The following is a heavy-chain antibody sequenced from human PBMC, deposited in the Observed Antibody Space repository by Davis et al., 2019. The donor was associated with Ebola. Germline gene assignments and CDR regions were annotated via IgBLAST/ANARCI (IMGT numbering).Heavy chain of an antibody. CDR2: IYYSGST. CDR3: ATVRMALGLTRFFDS. D-gene: IGHD3-16*01. Sequence: SETLSLTCTVSGGSISSYYWSWIRQPPGKGLEWIGYIYYSGSTYYSPSLKSRLTIAVDTSGNHFSLNLTSVTAADTAVYYCATVRMALGLTRFFDSWGPGILVTVSS. CDR1: GGSISSYY. J-gene: IGHJ4*02. V-gene: IGHV4-59*04.